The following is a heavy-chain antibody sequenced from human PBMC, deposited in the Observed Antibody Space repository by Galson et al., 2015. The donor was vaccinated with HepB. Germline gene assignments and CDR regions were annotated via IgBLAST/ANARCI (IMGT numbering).Heavy chain of an antibody. CDR2: ISFDGTTK. CDR1: GFTFSSYA. Sequence: SLRLSCAASGFTFSSYALHWVRQAPGKGLEWVAVISFDGTTKYYADSVKGRFTISRDNSKNTLYLQMNSLRAEDTAVYYCARDNFGVITKLRWFDPWGQGILVTVS. CDR3: ARDNFGVITKLRWFDP. D-gene: IGHD3-10*01. V-gene: IGHV3-30*04. J-gene: IGHJ5*02.